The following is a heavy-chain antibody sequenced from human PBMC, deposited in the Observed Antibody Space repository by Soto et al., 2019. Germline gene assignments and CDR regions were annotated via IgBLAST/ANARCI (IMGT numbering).Heavy chain of an antibody. CDR2: IYYSGST. CDR3: ARIGSSYYDSSGYSG. Sequence: SETLSLTCTVSGGSINSGGYYWSWIRQPPGKGLEWIGYIYYSGSTNYNPSLKSRVTISVDTSKNQFSLKLSSVTAADTAVYYCARIGSSYYDSSGYSGWGQGTLVTVPQ. V-gene: IGHV4-61*08. CDR1: GGSINSGGYY. D-gene: IGHD3-22*01. J-gene: IGHJ4*02.